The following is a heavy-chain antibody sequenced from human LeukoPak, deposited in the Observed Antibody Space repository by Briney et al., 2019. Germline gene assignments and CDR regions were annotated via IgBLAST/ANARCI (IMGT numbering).Heavy chain of an antibody. CDR3: ARGNRLYTSSWSSLAFDI. CDR2: INPISGYT. CDR1: GYTFTSYD. V-gene: IGHV1-8*01. D-gene: IGHD6-13*01. Sequence: ASVKVSCKASGYTFTSYDINWVRQATGQGLEWMGWINPISGYTGYAQKFQGRVTMTGDTSIGTAYMELSSLRSEDAAVYYCARGNRLYTSSWSSLAFDIWGQGTMVTVSS. J-gene: IGHJ3*02.